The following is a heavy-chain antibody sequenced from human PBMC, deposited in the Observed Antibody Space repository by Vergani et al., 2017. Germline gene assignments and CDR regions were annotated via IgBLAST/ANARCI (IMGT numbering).Heavy chain of an antibody. D-gene: IGHD3-3*01. CDR1: GGPISSGDYY. CDR2: IYYSGRT. J-gene: IGHJ6*02. Sequence: QVQLQESGPGLVKPSQTLSLTCTVSGGPISSGDYYWGWIRQPPGKGLEWIGYIYYSGRTYHNPSLKGRVTISVDTSKNQFSLKLISVTAADTAVYYCARAVEARIYYYYGMDVWGQGTTVTVSS. V-gene: IGHV4-30-4*01. CDR3: ARAVEARIYYYYGMDV.